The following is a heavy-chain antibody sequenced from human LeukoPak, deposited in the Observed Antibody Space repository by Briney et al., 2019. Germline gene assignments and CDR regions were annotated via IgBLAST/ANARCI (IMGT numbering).Heavy chain of an antibody. D-gene: IGHD1/OR15-1a*01. J-gene: IGHJ4*02. Sequence: GGSLRLSCAASGFTFSNYEMNWVRQAPGKGLEWVGRIRSETDGGTTDYAAPVKGRFTISRDDSQNTLYLQMNSLKTEDTAVYYCSTYNFNNGWYWGQGTLVTVSS. CDR2: IRSETDGGTT. CDR1: GFTFSNYE. V-gene: IGHV3-15*01. CDR3: STYNFNNGWY.